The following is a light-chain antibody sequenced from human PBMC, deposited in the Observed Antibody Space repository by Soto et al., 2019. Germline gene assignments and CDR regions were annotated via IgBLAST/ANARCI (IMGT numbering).Light chain of an antibody. Sequence: QSALTQPASVSGSPGQSITISCTGTSSDVGGYNYVSWYQQHPGKAPKLMIYDVCNRPSGVSNRFSGSKSGNTASLTISGLHAEDEADYYCSSYTSSSSYVFGTGTKLTVL. CDR3: SSYTSSSSYV. CDR2: DVC. CDR1: SSDVGGYNY. J-gene: IGLJ1*01. V-gene: IGLV2-14*01.